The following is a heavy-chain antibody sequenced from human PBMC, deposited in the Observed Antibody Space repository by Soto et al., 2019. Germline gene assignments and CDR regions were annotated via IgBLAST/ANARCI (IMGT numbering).Heavy chain of an antibody. CDR2: ISNSGGNT. J-gene: IGHJ4*02. V-gene: IGHV3-23*01. Sequence: EVQLLESGGGLVQPGGSLRLSCASSGLTFSSSAMTWVRQAPGKGLEWVSAISNSGGNTNYADSVKGRFTISRDNSKNTLYLQINSLRAEDTAVYYCACCSGANCYTRLDYLGQGTLVTVSS. CDR3: ACCSGANCYTRLDY. CDR1: GLTFSSSA. D-gene: IGHD2-15*01.